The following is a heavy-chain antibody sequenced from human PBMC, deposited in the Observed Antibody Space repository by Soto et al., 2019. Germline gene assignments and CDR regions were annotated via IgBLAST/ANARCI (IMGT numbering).Heavy chain of an antibody. J-gene: IGHJ4*02. D-gene: IGHD2-8*01. Sequence: GGSLRLSWAASGFTFSSYAMSWVRRAPGKGLEWVSGSSGSAGSTYYADSVKGRFTISRDNSKNTLYLQMNSLRAEDTAVYYCAKDLGQTTCMYYFDYWGQGTLVTVSS. CDR2: SSGSAGST. CDR3: AKDLGQTTCMYYFDY. V-gene: IGHV3-23*01. CDR1: GFTFSSYA.